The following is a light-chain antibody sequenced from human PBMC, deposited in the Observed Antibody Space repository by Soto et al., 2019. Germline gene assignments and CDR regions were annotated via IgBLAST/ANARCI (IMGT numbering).Light chain of an antibody. CDR2: GAS. J-gene: IGKJ2*01. CDR3: QQYGSAPPYT. V-gene: IGKV3-20*01. Sequence: EIVLTQSPGTRDLSPGERATLSCRASQSVSSSYLAWYQQKPGQAPRLLIYGASSRATGIPDRFSGSGSGTGFTLTISRLGPEDFAVYFCQQYGSAPPYTFGQGTKREIK. CDR1: QSVSSSY.